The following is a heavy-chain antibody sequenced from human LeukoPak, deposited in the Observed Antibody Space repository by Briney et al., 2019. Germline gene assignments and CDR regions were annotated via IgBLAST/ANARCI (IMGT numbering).Heavy chain of an antibody. J-gene: IGHJ6*03. CDR2: IKQDGSEK. CDR3: ARGGRDYSDYYMDV. V-gene: IGHV3-7*01. D-gene: IGHD4-11*01. Sequence: GGSLRLSCAASGFTFSSYWMSWVRQAPGKGLEWVANIKQDGSEKYYVDSVKGRFTISRDNAKNSLYLQMNSLRAEDTAVYYCARGGRDYSDYYMDVWGKGTTVTVSS. CDR1: GFTFSSYW.